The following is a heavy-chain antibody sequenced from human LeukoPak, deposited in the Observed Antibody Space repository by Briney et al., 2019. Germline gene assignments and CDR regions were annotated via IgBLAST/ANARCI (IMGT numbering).Heavy chain of an antibody. D-gene: IGHD3-9*01. V-gene: IGHV1-69*13. Sequence: ASVKVSCKASGGTFSSYAISWVRQAPGQGLEWMGGIIPIFGTANYAQKFQGRVTITADESTSTAYMELRSLRSDDTAVYYCARDLERYFDWLLYGSWFDPWGQGTLVTVSS. J-gene: IGHJ5*02. CDR1: GGTFSSYA. CDR3: ARDLERYFDWLLYGSWFDP. CDR2: IIPIFGTA.